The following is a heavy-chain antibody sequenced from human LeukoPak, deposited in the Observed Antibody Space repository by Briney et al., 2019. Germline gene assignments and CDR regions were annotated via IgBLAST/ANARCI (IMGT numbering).Heavy chain of an antibody. CDR3: ARDQGYSYGIGLIADY. CDR1: GGTFSSYA. V-gene: IGHV1-69*05. CDR2: IIPIFGTA. J-gene: IGHJ4*02. D-gene: IGHD5-18*01. Sequence: ASVKVSCKASGGTFSSYAISWVRQAPGQGLEWMGRIIPIFGTANYAQKFQGRVTITTDESTSTAYMELSSLRSEDTAVYNCARDQGYSYGIGLIADYWGQGTLVTVSS.